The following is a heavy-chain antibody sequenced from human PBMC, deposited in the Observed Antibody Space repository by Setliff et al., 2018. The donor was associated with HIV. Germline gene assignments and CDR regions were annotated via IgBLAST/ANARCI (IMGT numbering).Heavy chain of an antibody. V-gene: IGHV4-30-4*08. J-gene: IGHJ5*02. Sequence: SETLSLTCSVPGASISSGGYFWTWIRQPPGKGLEWVGFIYHSGTTYYNPSLKSRVTISVDTSKNQFSLKLTSVTAADTAVYYCAREERIAAAGAWGQGTLVTVSS. D-gene: IGHD6-13*01. CDR1: GASISSGGYF. CDR3: AREERIAAAGA. CDR2: IYHSGTT.